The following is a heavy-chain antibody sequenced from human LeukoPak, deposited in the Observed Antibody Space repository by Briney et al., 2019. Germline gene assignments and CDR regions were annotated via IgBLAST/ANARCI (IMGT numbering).Heavy chain of an antibody. V-gene: IGHV3-21*01. D-gene: IGHD1-26*01. Sequence: PGGSLRLSCAASGFTFSSYSMNWVRQAPGKGLEWVSSISSSSSYIYYADSVEGRFTISRDNAKNSLYLQMNSLRAEDTAVYYCASNMYSENYYLYPFWGQGTLVTVSS. CDR3: ASNMYSENYYLYPF. CDR1: GFTFSSYS. CDR2: ISSSSSYI. J-gene: IGHJ4*02.